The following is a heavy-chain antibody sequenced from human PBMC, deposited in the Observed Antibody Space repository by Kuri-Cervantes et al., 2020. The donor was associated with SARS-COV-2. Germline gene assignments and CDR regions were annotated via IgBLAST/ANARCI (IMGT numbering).Heavy chain of an antibody. CDR2: FMSDGTSP. V-gene: IGHV3-74*01. Sequence: GGSLRLSCAASGFTFGNYWMHWVRQAPEKGLVWVSRFMSDGTSPSYADSVRGRFTISRDNAKNTLYLQMNSLRADDTAVYYCAKSDWFDPWGQGTLVTVSS. CDR3: AKSDWFDP. J-gene: IGHJ5*02. CDR1: GFTFGNYW.